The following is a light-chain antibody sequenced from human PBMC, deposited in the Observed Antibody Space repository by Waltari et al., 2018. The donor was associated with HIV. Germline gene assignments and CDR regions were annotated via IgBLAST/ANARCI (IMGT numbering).Light chain of an antibody. J-gene: IGLJ2*01. V-gene: IGLV2-14*02. CDR2: EVS. CDR3: SSYASTSTPVL. CDR1: SSDIGSFNR. Sequence: QSALTQPASVSGSPGPSITISCTGTSSDIGSFNRVPCYQQHPGKVPKLIIYEVSNRPSGISDRFSGSKSGNTASLTISGLQADDEALFYCSSYASTSTPVLFGGGTQLTVL.